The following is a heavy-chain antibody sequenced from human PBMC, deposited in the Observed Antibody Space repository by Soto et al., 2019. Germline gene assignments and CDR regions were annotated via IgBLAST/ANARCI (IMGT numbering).Heavy chain of an antibody. J-gene: IGHJ4*02. CDR1: GGSISSYY. CDR2: TDYSGST. Sequence: PSETLSLTCTVSGGSISSYYWSCIRQPPGKGLERIGYTDYSGSTNYNPSLKSRVTISVDTSKNQFSLKLSSVTAADTAVYYCARDHTGYINFDYWGQGTLVTVS. V-gene: IGHV4-59*01. CDR3: ARDHTGYINFDY. D-gene: IGHD3-16*02.